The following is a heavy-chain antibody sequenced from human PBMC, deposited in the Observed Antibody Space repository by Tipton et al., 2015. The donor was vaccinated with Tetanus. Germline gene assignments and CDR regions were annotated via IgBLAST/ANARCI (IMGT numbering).Heavy chain of an antibody. V-gene: IGHV3-21*01. CDR3: ARQYKRFVGYYDAMDV. Sequence: GSLRLSCAASGFTFSTYSMNWVRQAPGKGLQWVSSISLSSSYIDYADSVQGRFTISRDNAKNSLYLQMNSLRAEDTAVYYCARQYKRFVGYYDAMDVWGQGTTVIVSS. CDR1: GFTFSTYS. J-gene: IGHJ6*02. D-gene: IGHD3-3*01. CDR2: ISLSSSYI.